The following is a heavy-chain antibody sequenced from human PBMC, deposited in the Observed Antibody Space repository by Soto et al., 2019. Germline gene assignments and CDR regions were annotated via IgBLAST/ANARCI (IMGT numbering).Heavy chain of an antibody. V-gene: IGHV3-11*01. J-gene: IGHJ6*02. CDR2: ISSTSNTF. CDR3: ARGRTADFYDSSVYYLRGYYYGLDV. CDR1: GFTFSDYY. Sequence: PGGSLRISCAASGFTFSDYYMSWIRQAPGKGLEWLSYISSTSNTFYYAESVKGRFTISRDNAKNSLSLQMNSLRADDTAVYYCARGRTADFYDSSVYYLRGYYYGLDVWGQGTTVTVSS. D-gene: IGHD3-22*01.